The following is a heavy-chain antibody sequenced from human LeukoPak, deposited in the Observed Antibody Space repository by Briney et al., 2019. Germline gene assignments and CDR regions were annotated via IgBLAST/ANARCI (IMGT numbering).Heavy chain of an antibody. J-gene: IGHJ6*02. CDR2: IIPILGIA. Sequence: ASVKVSCKASGYTFTSYYMHWVRQAPGQGLEWMGRIIPILGIANYAQKFQGRVTITADKSTSTAYMELSSLRSEDTAVYYCARERYYDFWSGYLAYYYYYGMDVWGQGTTVTVSS. D-gene: IGHD3-3*01. V-gene: IGHV1-69*04. CDR1: GYTFTSYY. CDR3: ARERYYDFWSGYLAYYYYYGMDV.